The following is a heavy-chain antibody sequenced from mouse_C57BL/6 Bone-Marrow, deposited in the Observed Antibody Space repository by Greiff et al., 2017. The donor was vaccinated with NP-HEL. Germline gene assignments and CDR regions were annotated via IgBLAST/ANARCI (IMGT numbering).Heavy chain of an antibody. V-gene: IGHV1-69*01. D-gene: IGHD2-2*01. J-gene: IGHJ3*01. CDR3: ARMGYRFAY. CDR2: IDPSDSYT. Sequence: QVQLQQPGAELVMPGASVKLSCKASGYTFTSYWMHWVKQRPGQGLEWIGEIDPSDSYTNYNQKFKGKSTLTVDKSSSTAYMQLSSLTSEDSAVYYCARMGYRFAYWGQGTLVTVSA. CDR1: GYTFTSYW.